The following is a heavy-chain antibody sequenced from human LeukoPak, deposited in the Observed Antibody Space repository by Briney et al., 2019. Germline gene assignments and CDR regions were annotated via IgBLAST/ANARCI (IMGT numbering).Heavy chain of an antibody. CDR2: INPNSGGT. J-gene: IGHJ4*02. CDR3: ARDLSGYSYGYVY. CDR1: GYTFTGYY. D-gene: IGHD5-18*01. Sequence: ASVKVSCKASGYTFTGYYMHWVRQAPGQGLEWMGRINPNSGGTNYAQKFQGRVTMTRDTSINTAYMELSRLRSDDTAVYYCARDLSGYSYGYVYWGQGTLVTVSS. V-gene: IGHV1-2*06.